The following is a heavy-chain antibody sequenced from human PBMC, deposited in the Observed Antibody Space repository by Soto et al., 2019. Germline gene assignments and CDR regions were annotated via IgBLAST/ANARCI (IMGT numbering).Heavy chain of an antibody. V-gene: IGHV4-39*01. Sequence: SETLSLTCTVSGGSISSSSYYWGWIRQPPGKGLEWIGSIYYSGSTYYNPSLKSRVTISVDTSKNQFSLKLSSVTAADTAVYYCARQVGVATITYYYYYYGMDVWGQGTTVTVSS. D-gene: IGHD5-12*01. J-gene: IGHJ6*02. CDR3: ARQVGVATITYYYYYYGMDV. CDR1: GGSISSSSYY. CDR2: IYYSGST.